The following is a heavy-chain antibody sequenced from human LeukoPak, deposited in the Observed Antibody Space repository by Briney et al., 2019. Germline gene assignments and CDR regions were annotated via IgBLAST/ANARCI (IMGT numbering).Heavy chain of an antibody. CDR1: GGSISSYY. D-gene: IGHD6-19*01. V-gene: IGHV4-59*01. CDR3: AKEPNYSGRTYFDY. CDR2: IYYSGST. J-gene: IGHJ4*02. Sequence: SETLSLTCTVSGGSISSYYWSWIRQPPGKGLEWIGYIYYSGSTNYNPSLKSRVTISVDTSKNQFSLKLSSVTAADTAVYYCAKEPNYSGRTYFDYWGQGTLVTVSS.